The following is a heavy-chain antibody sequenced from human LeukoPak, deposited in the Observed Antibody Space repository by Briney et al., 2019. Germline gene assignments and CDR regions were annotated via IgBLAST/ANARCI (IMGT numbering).Heavy chain of an antibody. D-gene: IGHD2/OR15-2a*01. CDR1: GGSFSGYY. J-gene: IGHJ6*02. V-gene: IGHV4-34*01. CDR2: INHSGST. Sequence: PSETLSLTCAVYGGSFSGYYWSWIRQPPGKGLEWLGEINHSGSTTYNPFLKSRVTISVDTSKNQFSLELSSVTAADTAVYYCALNRWKKYYYSGMDVWGQGTTVTVSS. CDR3: ALNRWKKYYYSGMDV.